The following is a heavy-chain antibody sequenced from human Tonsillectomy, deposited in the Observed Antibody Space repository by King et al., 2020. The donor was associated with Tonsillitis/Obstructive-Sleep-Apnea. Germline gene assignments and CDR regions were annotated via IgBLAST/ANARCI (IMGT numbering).Heavy chain of an antibody. CDR3: ARGRGKYCSGGSCEDFYYYMDV. Sequence: QLVQSGAEVKKPGASVKVSCKASGYTFTSYDISWVRQAPGKGLEWIGWISVHNGDTNYAQKVQGRVTMTTDTSTSTAYMELRSLRSDDTAVYYCARGRGKYCSGGSCEDFYYYMDVWGKGTTVSVSS. V-gene: IGHV1-18*01. D-gene: IGHD2-15*01. CDR2: ISVHNGDT. J-gene: IGHJ6*03. CDR1: GYTFTSYD.